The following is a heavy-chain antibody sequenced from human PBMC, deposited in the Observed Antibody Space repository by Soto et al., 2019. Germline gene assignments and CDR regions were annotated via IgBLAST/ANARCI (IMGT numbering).Heavy chain of an antibody. CDR2: IYYSGST. CDR1: GGSISSYY. CDR3: ARGKSITMIVVAPWFDP. D-gene: IGHD3-22*01. Sequence: SETLSLTCTVSGGSISSYYWIWIRQAPGKGLEWIGYIYYSGSTNYNPSLKSRVTISVDTSKNQFSLKLCSVTAADTAVYYCARGKSITMIVVAPWFDPWGQGTLVTVPQ. V-gene: IGHV4-59*01. J-gene: IGHJ5*02.